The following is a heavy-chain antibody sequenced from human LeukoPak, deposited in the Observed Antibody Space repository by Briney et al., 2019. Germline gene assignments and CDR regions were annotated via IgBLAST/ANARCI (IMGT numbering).Heavy chain of an antibody. Sequence: GGSLRLSCAASGFAFSSYWMHWVRQAPGKGLVWVSRINSDGSSTSYADSVKGRFTISRDNAKNTLYLQMNSLRAEDTAVYYCASSSIAARHPLDYWGQGTLVTVSS. V-gene: IGHV3-74*01. CDR1: GFAFSSYW. J-gene: IGHJ4*02. CDR3: ASSSIAARHPLDY. D-gene: IGHD6-6*01. CDR2: INSDGSST.